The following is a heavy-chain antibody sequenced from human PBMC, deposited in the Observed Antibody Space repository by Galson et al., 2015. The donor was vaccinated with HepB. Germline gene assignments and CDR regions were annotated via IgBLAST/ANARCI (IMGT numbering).Heavy chain of an antibody. CDR3: ARDGGSAAAGTVDY. CDR1: GFTFSSYA. V-gene: IGHV3-30*04. D-gene: IGHD6-13*01. CDR2: ISYDGSNK. J-gene: IGHJ4*02. Sequence: SLRLSCAASGFTFSSYAMHWVRQAPGKGLEWVAVISYDGSNKYYADSVKGRFTISRDNSKNTLYLQMNSLRAEDTAVYYCARDGGSAAAGTVDYWGQGTLVTVSS.